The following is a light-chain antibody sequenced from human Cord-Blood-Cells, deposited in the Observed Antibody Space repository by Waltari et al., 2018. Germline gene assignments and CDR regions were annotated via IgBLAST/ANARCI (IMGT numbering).Light chain of an antibody. CDR2: EVS. V-gene: IGLV2-14*01. CDR3: SSYTSSSTLV. J-gene: IGLJ1*01. Sequence: QSALTPPASVSGSPGQSITLSCTGTSSAVGGYNNVSWYQQHPGKAPKLMIYEVSNRPSGVSNRFSGSKSGNTASLTISGLQAEDEADYYCSSYTSSSTLVFGTGTKVTVL. CDR1: SSAVGGYNN.